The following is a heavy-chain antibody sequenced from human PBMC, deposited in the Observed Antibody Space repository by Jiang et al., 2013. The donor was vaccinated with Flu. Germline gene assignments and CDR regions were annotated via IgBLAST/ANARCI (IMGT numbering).Heavy chain of an antibody. V-gene: IGHV6-1*01. CDR2: TYYRSKWYN. CDR1: GDSVSSNSAA. D-gene: IGHD3-10*01. CDR3: ARDPWYYYGSGSYSLYYFDY. J-gene: IGHJ4*02. Sequence: SQTLSLTCAISGDSVSSNSAAWNWIRQSPSRGLEWLGRTYYRSKWYNDYAVSVKSRITINPDTSKNQFSLQLNSVTPEDTAVYYCARDPWYYYGSGSYSLYYFDYWGQGTLVTVS.